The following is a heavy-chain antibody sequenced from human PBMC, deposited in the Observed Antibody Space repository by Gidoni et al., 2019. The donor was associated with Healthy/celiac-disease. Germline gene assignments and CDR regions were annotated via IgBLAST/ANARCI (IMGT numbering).Heavy chain of an antibody. J-gene: IGHJ1*01. D-gene: IGHD2-2*01. CDR2: INHSGST. Sequence: QVQLQQWGAGLLKPSETLSLTCAVYGGSFSGYYWSWIRQPPGKGLEWIGEINHSGSTNYNPSLKRRVTISVETSKNQFSLKLSSVTAADTAVYYCARPLMYCSSTSCNKYFQHWGQGTLVTVSS. CDR3: ARPLMYCSSTSCNKYFQH. V-gene: IGHV4-34*01. CDR1: GGSFSGYY.